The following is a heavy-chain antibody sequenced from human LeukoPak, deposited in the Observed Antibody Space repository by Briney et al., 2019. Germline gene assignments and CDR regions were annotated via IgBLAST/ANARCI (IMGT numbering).Heavy chain of an antibody. CDR2: IDPGDSDT. CDR3: ARRFGDNGLFAFDI. D-gene: IGHD3-10*01. CDR1: GYSFTNYW. J-gene: IGHJ3*02. V-gene: IGHV5-51*01. Sequence: GESLKISCKGSGYSFTNYWIGWVRQMPGKGLEWMGFIDPGDSDTRYSPSFQGQVTISADKSISAAYLQWSILKASDTATYYCARRFGDNGLFAFDIWGQGTMVTVSS.